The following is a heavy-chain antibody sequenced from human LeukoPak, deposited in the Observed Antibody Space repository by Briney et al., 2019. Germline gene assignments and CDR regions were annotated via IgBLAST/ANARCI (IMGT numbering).Heavy chain of an antibody. CDR3: ARQGRYYDSGGYPDY. Sequence: SETLSLTCTVSGGSISSSSYYWGWIRQPPGKGLEWIGSIYYSGSTYYNPSLKSRVTISVDTSKNQFSLKLGSVTAADTAVYYCARQGRYYDSGGYPDYWGQGTLVTVSS. CDR1: GGSISSSSYY. V-gene: IGHV4-39*01. D-gene: IGHD3-22*01. CDR2: IYYSGST. J-gene: IGHJ4*02.